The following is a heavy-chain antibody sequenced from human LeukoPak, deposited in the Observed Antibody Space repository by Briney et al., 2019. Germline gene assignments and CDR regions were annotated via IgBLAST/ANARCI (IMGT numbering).Heavy chain of an antibody. J-gene: IGHJ6*03. V-gene: IGHV1-8*03. D-gene: IGHD6-13*01. CDR3: ARGRGSSWPYYYYYMDV. CDR2: MNPNSGNT. CDR1: GYTFTSYD. Sequence: GASVKVSCKASGYTFTSYDINWVRQATGQGLEWMGWMNPNSGNTGYAQKFQGRVTITRNTSISTAYMELSSLRSEDTAVYYCARGRGSSWPYYYYYMDVWGKGTTVTVSS.